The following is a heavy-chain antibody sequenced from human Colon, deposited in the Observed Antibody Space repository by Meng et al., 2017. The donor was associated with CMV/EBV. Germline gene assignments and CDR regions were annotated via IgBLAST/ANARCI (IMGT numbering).Heavy chain of an antibody. J-gene: IGHJ4*02. CDR2: IKPSTGDT. CDR1: GYTFTGYW. V-gene: IGHV1-2*06. CDR3: TREGFDY. Sequence: QVQLVQSGAEVKRPGASVKVSCQASGYTFTGYWMHWVRQAPGQGLEWMGRIKPSTGDTNYAQNFQGRVTVTRDTSISTVYMEVNSLTSDDTAVYYCTREGFDYWGQGALVTVSS.